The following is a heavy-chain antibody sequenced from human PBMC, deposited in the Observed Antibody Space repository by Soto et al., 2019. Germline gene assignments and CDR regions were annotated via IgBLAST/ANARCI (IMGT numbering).Heavy chain of an antibody. CDR3: ATVYLLELLDAFDI. Sequence: ASVKVSCKVSGYTLTELSMHWVRQAPGKGLEWMGGFDPEDGETIYAQKFQGRVTMTEDTSTDTAYMELSSLRSEDTVVYYCATVYLLELLDAFDIWGQGTMVTVSS. CDR2: FDPEDGET. D-gene: IGHD1-7*01. J-gene: IGHJ3*02. CDR1: GYTLTELS. V-gene: IGHV1-24*01.